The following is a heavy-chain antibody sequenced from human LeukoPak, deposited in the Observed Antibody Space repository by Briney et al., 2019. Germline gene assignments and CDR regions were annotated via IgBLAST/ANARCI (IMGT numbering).Heavy chain of an antibody. CDR1: GYTFTSDD. CDR3: ARTPRAARSFAP. J-gene: IGHJ5*02. V-gene: IGHV1-8*01. CDR2: MSPNSGNT. Sequence: ASVKVSCKASGYTFTSDDINWGRQAAGQGVKWRGWMSPNSGNTGYAQTFQGRVTMTRTTSISPAYMELRSLRSQDPAVSHCARTPRAARSFAPSGQGTLVTASP. D-gene: IGHD6-6*01.